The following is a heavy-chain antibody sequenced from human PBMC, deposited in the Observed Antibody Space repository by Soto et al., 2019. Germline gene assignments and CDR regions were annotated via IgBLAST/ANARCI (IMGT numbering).Heavy chain of an antibody. Sequence: GGSLRLSCAASGFTFSSYGMHWVRQAPGKGLEWVAVISYDGSNKYYADSVKGRFTISRDNSKNPLYLQMNSLRAEDTAVYYCAKVGVVVPAANLEIDYWGQGTLVTVSS. V-gene: IGHV3-30*18. CDR3: AKVGVVVPAANLEIDY. CDR2: ISYDGSNK. CDR1: GFTFSSYG. J-gene: IGHJ4*02. D-gene: IGHD2-2*01.